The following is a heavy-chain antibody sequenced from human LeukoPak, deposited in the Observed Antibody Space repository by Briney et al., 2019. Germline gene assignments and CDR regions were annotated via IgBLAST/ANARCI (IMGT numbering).Heavy chain of an antibody. CDR3: ARDVSGSGIITWFDP. V-gene: IGHV1-69*04. CDR1: GGTFSSYA. D-gene: IGHD3-10*01. Sequence: ASVKVSCKASGGTFSSYAISWVRQAPGQGLEWMGRIIPILGIANYAQKFQGRVTITADKSTSTAYMELSSLRSEDTAVYYCARDVSGSGIITWFDPWGQGTLVTVSS. J-gene: IGHJ5*02. CDR2: IIPILGIA.